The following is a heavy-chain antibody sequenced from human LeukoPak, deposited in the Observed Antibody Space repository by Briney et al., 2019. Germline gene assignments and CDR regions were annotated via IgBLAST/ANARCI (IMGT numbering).Heavy chain of an antibody. D-gene: IGHD2-8*02. CDR3: ARGPLMTYCTGASCHHLGY. CDR2: ISYDGSNK. V-gene: IGHV3-30-3*01. CDR1: GFTFSSYA. Sequence: PGRSLRLSCAASGFTFSSYAMHWVRQAPGKGLEWVAVISYDGSNKYYADSVKGRFTISRDNAKSSLDLQMNSLRAEDTAIYYCARGPLMTYCTGASCHHLGYWGQGTLVTVSS. J-gene: IGHJ4*02.